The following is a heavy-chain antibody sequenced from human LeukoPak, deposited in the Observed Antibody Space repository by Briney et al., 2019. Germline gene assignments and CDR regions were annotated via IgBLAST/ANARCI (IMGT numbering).Heavy chain of an antibody. CDR2: IDKKDKGYATAT. Sequence: PGGSRILSCAASGFTFSGSPIHWVRQSSGKGLEWVGQIDKKDKGYATATAYAASVKGRSTISRDDSINTAYLQMKSLKTEDTALYYCTRGSGTYNWFDPWALGTLVTVSS. D-gene: IGHD1-26*01. J-gene: IGHJ5*02. V-gene: IGHV3-73*01. CDR1: GFTFSGSP. CDR3: TRGSGTYNWFDP.